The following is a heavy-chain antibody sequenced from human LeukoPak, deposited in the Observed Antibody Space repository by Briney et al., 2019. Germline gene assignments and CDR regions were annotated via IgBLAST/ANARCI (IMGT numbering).Heavy chain of an antibody. D-gene: IGHD3-10*01. CDR1: GYTFTSYD. CDR3: ACSPPAILLWFGEPSVEMDV. Sequence: GASVKVSCKASGYTFTSYDINWVRQATGQGLEWMGWMNPNSGNTGYAQKFQGRVTMTRNTSISTAYMELSSLRSEDTAVYYCACSPPAILLWFGEPSVEMDVWGQGTTVTVSS. V-gene: IGHV1-8*01. CDR2: MNPNSGNT. J-gene: IGHJ6*02.